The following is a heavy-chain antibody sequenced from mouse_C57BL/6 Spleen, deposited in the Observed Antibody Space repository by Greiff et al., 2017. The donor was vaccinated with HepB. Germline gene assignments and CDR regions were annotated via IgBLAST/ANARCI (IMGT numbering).Heavy chain of an antibody. J-gene: IGHJ2*01. D-gene: IGHD3-3*01. V-gene: IGHV1-4*01. CDR1: GYTFTSYT. CDR3: AREDPGTGGDY. CDR2: INPSSGYT. Sequence: QVQLQQSGAELARPGASVKMSCKASGYTFTSYTMHWVKQRPGQGLEWIGYINPSSGYTKYNQKFKDKATLTADKSSSTAYMQLSSLTSEDSAVYDCAREDPGTGGDYWGQGTTLTVSS.